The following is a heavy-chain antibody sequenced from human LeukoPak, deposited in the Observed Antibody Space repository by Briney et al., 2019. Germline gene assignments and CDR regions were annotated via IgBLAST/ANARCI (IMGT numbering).Heavy chain of an antibody. D-gene: IGHD3-10*01. J-gene: IGHJ5*02. Sequence: PSQTLSLTCTVSCGSISSGGYYWSWIRQHPGKGLEWIGYIYYSGSTYYNPSLKSRVTISVDTSKNQFSLKLSSVTAADTAVYYCARGYYYYGSAHWFDPWGQGTLVTVSS. V-gene: IGHV4-31*03. CDR3: ARGYYYYGSAHWFDP. CDR1: CGSISSGGYY. CDR2: IYYSGST.